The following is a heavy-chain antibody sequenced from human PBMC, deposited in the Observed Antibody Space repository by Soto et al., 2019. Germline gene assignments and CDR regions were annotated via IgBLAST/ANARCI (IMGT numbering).Heavy chain of an antibody. CDR1: GFTFSNYW. J-gene: IGHJ4*02. CDR3: VRRGYGWAGIGY. CDR2: ISGDGSST. D-gene: IGHD6-19*01. Sequence: EVQLVESGGGLVQPGGSLGLSCITSGFTFSNYWMYWVRQVPGKGLVWVSRISGDGSSTYYEDSVKGRFTISRDNAKKMVYLQKNRLGGEDTGVYQCVRRGYGWAGIGYWGQGIPGTVS. V-gene: IGHV3-74*01.